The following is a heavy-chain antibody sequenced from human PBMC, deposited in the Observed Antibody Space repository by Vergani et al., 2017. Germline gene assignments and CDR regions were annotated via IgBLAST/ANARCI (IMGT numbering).Heavy chain of an antibody. CDR1: GFTFSSYA. CDR2: ISGSGGST. J-gene: IGHJ5*02. V-gene: IGHV3-23*01. Sequence: EVQLLESGGGLVQPGGSLRLSCAASGFTFSSYAMSWVRQAPGKGLEWVSAISGSGGSTYYADSVKGRFTISRDTSKNTLYLQMNSRRAEDTAVYYCAKDSKGGPFSYYFWSGYGTGQYNWFDPWGQGTLVTVSS. CDR3: AKDSKGGPFSYYFWSGYGTGQYNWFDP. D-gene: IGHD3-3*01.